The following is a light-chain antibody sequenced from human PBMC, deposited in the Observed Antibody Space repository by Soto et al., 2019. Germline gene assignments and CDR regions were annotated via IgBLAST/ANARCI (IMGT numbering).Light chain of an antibody. CDR2: DNS. CDR1: SSNIGKSY. V-gene: IGLV1-51*01. Sequence: QSVLTQPPSVSAAPGQKVSISCSGSSSNIGKSYVSWYQQFPGTAPKVLIYDNSQRPSGIPDRFSGSKSGTSATLDITGLQTGDEAHYYCGSWDSSLSAVVFGGGTKLTVL. J-gene: IGLJ2*01. CDR3: GSWDSSLSAVV.